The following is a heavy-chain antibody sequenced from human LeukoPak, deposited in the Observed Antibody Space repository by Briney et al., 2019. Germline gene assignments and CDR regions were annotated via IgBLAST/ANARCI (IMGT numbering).Heavy chain of an antibody. CDR3: ARWDTSSYFDY. D-gene: IGHD6-6*01. J-gene: IGHJ4*02. CDR2: IYYSGNT. V-gene: IGHV4-31*03. Sequence: SETLSLTCTVSGGSISSGGYYWSWLRQLPGKGLEWIGYIYYSGNTYYNPSLKSRVIISVDTSKNQFSLKLSSVTAADTAVYFCARWDTSSYFDYWGQGTLVTVSS. CDR1: GGSISSGGYY.